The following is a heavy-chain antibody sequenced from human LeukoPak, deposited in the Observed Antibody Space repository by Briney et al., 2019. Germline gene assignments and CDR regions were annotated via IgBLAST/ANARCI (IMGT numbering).Heavy chain of an antibody. V-gene: IGHV3-7*01. J-gene: IGHJ4*02. D-gene: IGHD1-26*01. CDR2: IDKHGSGK. CDR3: ARDAGWGYYDL. Sequence: AGGSLRLSFVASGFTFSTSWVTWVRQAPGKGLEWVANIDKHGSGKYYVDSVKGRFAISRDYASNSVFLQMDSLRAEDTSVYYCARDAGWGYYDLWGQGTPVTVSS. CDR1: GFTFSTSW.